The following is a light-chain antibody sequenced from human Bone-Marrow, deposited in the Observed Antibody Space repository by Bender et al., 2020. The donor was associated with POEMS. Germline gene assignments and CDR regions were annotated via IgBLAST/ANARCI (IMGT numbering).Light chain of an antibody. Sequence: QSVLPQPPSVSEAPGQRVTISCSGSSSNIGAHYDVHWYQQLPGTAPKLLIYGNNNRPSGVPDRFSGSKSGTSASLAITGLQAEDEADYYCQSYDSSLSGSVFGGGTKLTVL. V-gene: IGLV1-40*01. CDR3: QSYDSSLSGSV. CDR1: SSNIGAHYD. CDR2: GNN. J-gene: IGLJ2*01.